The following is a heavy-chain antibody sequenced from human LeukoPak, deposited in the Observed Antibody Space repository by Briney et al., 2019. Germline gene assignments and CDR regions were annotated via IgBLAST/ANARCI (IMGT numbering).Heavy chain of an antibody. D-gene: IGHD1-26*01. V-gene: IGHV4-38-2*01. J-gene: IGHJ2*01. Sequence: SETLSLTCAVSGYSISSGYYWGWIRQPPGKGLEWIGSIYHSGSTYYNPSLKSRVTISVDTSKNQFSLKLSSVTAADTAAYYCARRSGSYYEWYFDLWGRGTLVTVSS. CDR2: IYHSGST. CDR3: ARRSGSYYEWYFDL. CDR1: GYSISSGYY.